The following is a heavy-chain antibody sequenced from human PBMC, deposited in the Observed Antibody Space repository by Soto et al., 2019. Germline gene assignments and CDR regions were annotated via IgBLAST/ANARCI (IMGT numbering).Heavy chain of an antibody. CDR2: ISSSSSTI. J-gene: IGHJ6*02. CDR1: GFTFSSYS. CDR3: ARDRYGDLDYYYYGMDV. D-gene: IGHD4-17*01. Sequence: GGSLRLSCAASGFTFSSYSMNWVRQAPGKGLEWVSYISSSSSTIYYADSVKGRFTISRDNAKNSLYLQMNSLRDEDTAVYYCARDRYGDLDYYYYGMDVWGQGTTVTXSS. V-gene: IGHV3-48*02.